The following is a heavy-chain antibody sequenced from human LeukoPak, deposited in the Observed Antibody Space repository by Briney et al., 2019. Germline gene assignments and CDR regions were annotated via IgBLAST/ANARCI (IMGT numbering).Heavy chain of an antibody. J-gene: IGHJ1*01. D-gene: IGHD3-9*01. CDR3: ARDWLLTGYYEPAGAEYFQH. CDR2: SSAYNGNT. V-gene: IGHV1-18*04. CDR1: VYTFTSYG. Sequence: ASVKVSCKASVYTFTSYGSSWVRQAPGQGLEGMGWSSAYNGNTNYAQKLQGRGTMTTDTSTSTAYLELRSLRSDDTAVYYCARDWLLTGYYEPAGAEYFQHWGQGTLVTVPS.